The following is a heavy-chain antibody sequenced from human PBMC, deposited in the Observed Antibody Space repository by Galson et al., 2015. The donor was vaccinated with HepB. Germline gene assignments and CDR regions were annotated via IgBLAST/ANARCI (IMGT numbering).Heavy chain of an antibody. V-gene: IGHV3-21*01. Sequence: SLRLSCAASGFTFSSYSMNWVRQAPGKGLEWVSSISSSSSYIYYADSVKGRFTISRDNAKNSLYLQMNSLRAEDTAVYYCAREYSYGSYYYYYGMDVWGQGTTVTVSS. D-gene: IGHD5-18*01. J-gene: IGHJ6*02. CDR1: GFTFSSYS. CDR2: ISSSSSYI. CDR3: AREYSYGSYYYYYGMDV.